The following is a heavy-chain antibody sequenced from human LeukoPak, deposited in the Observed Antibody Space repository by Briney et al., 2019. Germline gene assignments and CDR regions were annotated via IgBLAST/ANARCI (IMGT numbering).Heavy chain of an antibody. D-gene: IGHD5-24*01. CDR3: AREGEDGYNLDY. V-gene: IGHV3-64*01. Sequence: GGSLRLSCAASGFTFSSYAMHWVRQAPGKGLEYVSAIRSNGGSTYYANSVKGRFTISRDNSKNTLYLQMGSLRAEDMAVYYCAREGEDGYNLDYWGQGTLDSDSS. CDR2: IRSNGGST. CDR1: GFTFSSYA. J-gene: IGHJ4*02.